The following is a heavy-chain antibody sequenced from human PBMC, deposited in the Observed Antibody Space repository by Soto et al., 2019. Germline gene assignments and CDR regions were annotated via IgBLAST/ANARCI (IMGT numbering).Heavy chain of an antibody. Sequence: SVKVSCKASGGTFSSYAISWVRQAPGQGLEWMGGIIPIFGTANYAQKFQGRVTITADKSTSTAYMELSSLRSEDTAVYYCATWGLPVVISYYYYGMDVWGQGTRVTVPS. CDR2: IIPIFGTA. J-gene: IGHJ6*02. D-gene: IGHD2-21*01. CDR1: GGTFSSYA. CDR3: ATWGLPVVISYYYYGMDV. V-gene: IGHV1-69*06.